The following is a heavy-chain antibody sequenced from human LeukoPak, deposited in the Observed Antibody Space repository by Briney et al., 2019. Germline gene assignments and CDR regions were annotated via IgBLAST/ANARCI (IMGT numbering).Heavy chain of an antibody. V-gene: IGHV3-9*01. Sequence: GRSLRLSCATSGFTFDDYAIHWVRQTPRRGLEWVSGISWNSGHIDYADSVKGRFTISRDNAKNSLYLQMNSLRPEDTALYYCVKDLHSGWLGGYNYYGMGVWGQGTTVTVSS. J-gene: IGHJ6*02. CDR1: GFTFDDYA. CDR3: VKDLHSGWLGGYNYYGMGV. D-gene: IGHD3-22*01. CDR2: ISWNSGHI.